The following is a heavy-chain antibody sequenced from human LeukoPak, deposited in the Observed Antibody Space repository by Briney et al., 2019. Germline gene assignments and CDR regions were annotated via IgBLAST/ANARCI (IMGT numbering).Heavy chain of an antibody. CDR2: ISAYTGNS. D-gene: IGHD1-26*01. J-gene: IGHJ4*02. Sequence: ASVKVSCKASGYTFSIYGITWVRQAPGQGLEWMGWISAYTGNSNYAQKFQGRVTMTEDTSTDTAYMELSSLRSEDTAVYYCATIPSGSYSLFDYWGQGTLVTVSS. CDR1: GYTFSIYG. CDR3: ATIPSGSYSLFDY. V-gene: IGHV1-18*01.